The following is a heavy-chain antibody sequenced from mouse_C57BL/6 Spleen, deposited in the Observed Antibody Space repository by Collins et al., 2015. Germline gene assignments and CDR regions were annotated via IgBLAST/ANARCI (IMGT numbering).Heavy chain of an antibody. V-gene: IGHV1-26*01. CDR3: AREDGYYQYYFDY. Sequence: EVQLQQSGPELVKPGASVKISCKASGYTFTDYYMNWVKQSHGKSLEWIGDINPNNGGTSYNQKFKGKATLTVDKSSSTAYMELRSLTSEDSAVYYCAREDGYYQYYFDYWGQGTTLTVSS. CDR2: INPNNGGT. CDR1: GYTFTDYY. D-gene: IGHD2-3*01. J-gene: IGHJ2*01.